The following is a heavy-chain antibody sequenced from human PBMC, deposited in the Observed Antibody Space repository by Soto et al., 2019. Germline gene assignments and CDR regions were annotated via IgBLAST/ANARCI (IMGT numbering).Heavy chain of an antibody. V-gene: IGHV1-69*13. CDR2: IIPIFGTA. CDR1: GGTFSSYA. J-gene: IGHJ3*02. Sequence: SVKVSCKASGGTFSSYAISWVRQAPGQGVEWMGGIIPIFGTANYAQKFQGRVTITADESTSTAYMEPSSLRSEDTAVYYCESPLMPGQVPDAFDIWGEGTMVTVSS. D-gene: IGHD2-2*01. CDR3: ESPLMPGQVPDAFDI.